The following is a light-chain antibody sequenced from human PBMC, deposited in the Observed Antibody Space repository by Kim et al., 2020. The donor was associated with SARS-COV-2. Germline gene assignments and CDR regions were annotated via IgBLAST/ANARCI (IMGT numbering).Light chain of an antibody. CDR1: QSVSSRY. J-gene: IGKJ2*03. V-gene: IGKV3-20*01. Sequence: LSPGEIATRSCMASQSVSSRYLVWYQQKPGQAPRLLIYGASTRATGIPDRFSGSGSGTDFTLTISSLEPEDFAVYYCQQYGSSPRFGQGTKLEI. CDR3: QQYGSSPR. CDR2: GAS.